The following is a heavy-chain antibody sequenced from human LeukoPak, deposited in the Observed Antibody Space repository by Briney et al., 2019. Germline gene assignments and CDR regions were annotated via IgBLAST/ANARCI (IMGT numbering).Heavy chain of an antibody. V-gene: IGHV4-30-4*01. CDR3: ARHVYDFWSGYYPLTFDY. CDR1: GGSISSGDYY. J-gene: IGHJ4*02. CDR2: IYYSGST. Sequence: SSETLSLTCTVSGGSISSGDYYWSWIRQPPGKGLEWIGYIYYSGSTYYNPSLKSRVTISVDTSKNQFSLKLSSVTAADTAVYYCARHVYDFWSGYYPLTFDYWGQGTLVTVSS. D-gene: IGHD3-3*01.